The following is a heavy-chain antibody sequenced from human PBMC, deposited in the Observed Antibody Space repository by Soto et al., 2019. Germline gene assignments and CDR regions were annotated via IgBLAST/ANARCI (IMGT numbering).Heavy chain of an antibody. Sequence: QVQLVESGGGVVQPGRSLRLSCAASGFSFSTYGMHWVRQVPGKGLEWVAVVSFDAKNKYYIDSVEGRFTISRDNSKNMLYLQMNSLRREDTAVYYCAKESVESTYSYYGMDVWGPGTTVTVSS. J-gene: IGHJ6*02. CDR3: AKESVESTYSYYGMDV. D-gene: IGHD4-4*01. V-gene: IGHV3-30*18. CDR1: GFSFSTYG. CDR2: VSFDAKNK.